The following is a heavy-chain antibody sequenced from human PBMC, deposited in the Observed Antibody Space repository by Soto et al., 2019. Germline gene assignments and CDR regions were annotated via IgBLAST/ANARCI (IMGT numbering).Heavy chain of an antibody. CDR3: SRESIVVVVAATRAFDI. CDR1: GGTFSSYA. Sequence: GASVKVSCKASGGTFSSYAISWVRQAPGQGLEWMGGIIPIFGTANYAQKFQGRVTITADESTSTAYMELSSLRSEDTAVYYCSRESIVVVVAATRAFDIWGQRTRVTVSS. V-gene: IGHV1-69*13. D-gene: IGHD2-15*01. CDR2: IIPIFGTA. J-gene: IGHJ3*02.